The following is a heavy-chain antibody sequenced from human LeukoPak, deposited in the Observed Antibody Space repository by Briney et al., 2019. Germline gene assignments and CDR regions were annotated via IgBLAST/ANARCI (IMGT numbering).Heavy chain of an antibody. CDR1: GGSINNYF. CDR3: ARFPGGAQYRHYYYMDV. J-gene: IGHJ6*03. D-gene: IGHD2-15*01. Sequence: SETLSLTCTVSGGSINNYFWSWIRQPPGKGLECIGYIYYSDSTNYNPSLKSRVTVSVDTSKNQFSLKLSSVTAADTAVYYCARFPGGAQYRHYYYMDVWGKGTTVTVSS. V-gene: IGHV4-59*01. CDR2: IYYSDST.